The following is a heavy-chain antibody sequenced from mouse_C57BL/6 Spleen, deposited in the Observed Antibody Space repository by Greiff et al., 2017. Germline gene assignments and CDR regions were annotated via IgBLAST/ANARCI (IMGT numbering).Heavy chain of an antibody. CDR1: GFTFTDYY. CDR2: IRNKANGYTT. D-gene: IGHD1-1*01. CDR3: ARSFYGSIPGWFAY. J-gene: IGHJ3*01. V-gene: IGHV7-3*01. Sequence: EVKLVESGGGLVQPGGSLSLSCAASGFTFTDYYMSWVRQPPGKALEWLGFIRNKANGYTTEYSASVKGRFTISSDNSQSILYLQMDALSAEDSATYFCARSFYGSIPGWFAYWGQGTLVTVSA.